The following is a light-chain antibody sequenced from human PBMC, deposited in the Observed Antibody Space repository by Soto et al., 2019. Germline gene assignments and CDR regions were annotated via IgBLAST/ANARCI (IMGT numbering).Light chain of an antibody. Sequence: IMLTHSPSTLSLSPGERTTLSCMASQSVSSYLAWYQQKPGQAPRLLIYDASNRATGIPARFSGSGSGTDFTLTISSLEPEDFAVYYCQQRSNWPPLTFGGGTKVDIK. V-gene: IGKV3-11*01. CDR1: QSVSSY. J-gene: IGKJ4*01. CDR2: DAS. CDR3: QQRSNWPPLT.